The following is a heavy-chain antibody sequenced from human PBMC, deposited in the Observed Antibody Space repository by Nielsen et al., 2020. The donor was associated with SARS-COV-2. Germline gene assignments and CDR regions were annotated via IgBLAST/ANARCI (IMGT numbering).Heavy chain of an antibody. D-gene: IGHD6-13*01. Sequence: WIRQPPGKGLEWVAIISSDRSSTFYADSVKGRFTISRDNSKNTLYLQMNSLRAEDTAVYYCAKRAGSSWTEYFQHWGQGTLVTVSS. V-gene: IGHV3-30*18. J-gene: IGHJ1*01. CDR2: ISSDRSST. CDR3: AKRAGSSWTEYFQH.